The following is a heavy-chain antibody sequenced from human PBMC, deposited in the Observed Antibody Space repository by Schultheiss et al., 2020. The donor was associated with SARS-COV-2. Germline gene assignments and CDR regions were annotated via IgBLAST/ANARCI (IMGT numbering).Heavy chain of an antibody. CDR1: GGSIRDYY. V-gene: IGHV4-59*01. CDR2: IYYSGST. CDR3: AKELEPAALKDYYYYYGMDV. Sequence: SQTLSLTCTVSGGSIRDYYWSWIRQPPGKGLEWIGYIYYSGSTNYNPSLKSRVTISVDTSKNQFSLKLSSVTAADTAVYYCAKELEPAALKDYYYYYGMDVWGQGTTVTVSS. D-gene: IGHD2-2*01. J-gene: IGHJ6*02.